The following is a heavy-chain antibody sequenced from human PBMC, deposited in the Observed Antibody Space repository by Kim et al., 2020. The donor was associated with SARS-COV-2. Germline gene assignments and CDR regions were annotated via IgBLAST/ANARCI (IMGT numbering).Heavy chain of an antibody. CDR1: GYTFTSYG. Sequence: ASVKVSSKASGYTFTSYGISWVRQAPGQGLEWMGWISAYNGNTNYAQKLQGRVTMTTDTSTSTAYMELRSLRSDDTAVYYCAREGAYGRVYYYYYGMDVWGQGTTVTVSS. V-gene: IGHV1-18*01. CDR2: ISAYNGNT. J-gene: IGHJ6*02. D-gene: IGHD1-26*01. CDR3: AREGAYGRVYYYYYGMDV.